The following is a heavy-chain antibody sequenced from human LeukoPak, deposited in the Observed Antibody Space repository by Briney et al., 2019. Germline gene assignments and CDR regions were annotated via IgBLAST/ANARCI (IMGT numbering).Heavy chain of an antibody. J-gene: IGHJ4*02. CDR1: GFTFNNYW. V-gene: IGHV3-74*01. CDR2: INSDGSST. Sequence: HPGGSLRLSCAASGFTFNNYWMHWVRQAPGKGLVWVSRINSDGSSTIYADSVKGRFTISRDNSKNTLYLQMNSLRAEDTAVYYCARETAAGQISFDYWGQGTLVTVSS. CDR3: ARETAAGQISFDY. D-gene: IGHD6-13*01.